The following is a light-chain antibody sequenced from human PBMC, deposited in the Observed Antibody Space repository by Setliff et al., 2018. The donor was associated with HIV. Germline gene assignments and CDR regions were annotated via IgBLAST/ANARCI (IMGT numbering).Light chain of an antibody. CDR3: SSYTSSTPLYV. J-gene: IGLJ1*01. CDR1: SSDVGGYNY. V-gene: IGLV2-14*03. Sequence: SALTQPASVSGSPGQSITISCAETSSDVGGYNYVSWYQQHPGKAPKLMISDVSNRPSGVSNRFSGSKSGNTASLTISGLQAEDEADYYCSSYTSSTPLYVFGTGTRSPS. CDR2: DVS.